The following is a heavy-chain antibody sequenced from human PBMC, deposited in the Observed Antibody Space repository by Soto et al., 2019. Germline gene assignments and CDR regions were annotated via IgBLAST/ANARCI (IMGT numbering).Heavy chain of an antibody. CDR2: IYSDGTT. V-gene: IGHV3-53*02. Sequence: EVQLVETGGGLIQPGGSLRLSCAASGFTVSSNYMNWVRQARGKGLEWLSIIYSDGTTYYADSVKGRFTISRDNFKNTLYLQMNNLRAEDTAVYYCAILSNWGQGTLVTVSS. CDR1: GFTVSSNY. J-gene: IGHJ4*02. CDR3: AILSN. D-gene: IGHD6-6*01.